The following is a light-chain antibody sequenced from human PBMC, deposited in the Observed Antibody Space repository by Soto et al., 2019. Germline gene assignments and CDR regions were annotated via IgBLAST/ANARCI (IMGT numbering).Light chain of an antibody. CDR1: QSLRSTS. Sequence: PGERATLSCRASQSLRSTSLAXYQXKXGXXXRXXXSGASTRAADIPDRFSGSGSGTDFTLTIGRLEPEDLAVYYCQQYDSSPRTFGQGNKVDI. CDR2: GAS. J-gene: IGKJ1*01. CDR3: QQYDSSPRT. V-gene: IGKV3-20*01.